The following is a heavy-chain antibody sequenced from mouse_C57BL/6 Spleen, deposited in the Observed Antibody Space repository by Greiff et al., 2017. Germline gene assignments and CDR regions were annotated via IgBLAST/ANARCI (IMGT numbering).Heavy chain of an antibody. D-gene: IGHD1-1*01. V-gene: IGHV1-76*01. CDR1: GYTFTDYY. CDR2: IYPGSGNT. J-gene: IGHJ3*01. Sequence: QVQLKESGAELVRPGASVKLSCKASGYTFTDYYINWVKQRPGQGLEWIARIYPGSGNTYYNEKFKGKATLTAEKSSSTAYMQLSSLTSEDSAVYFCAREGFITTVVESAWFAYWGQGTLVTVSA. CDR3: AREGFITTVVESAWFAY.